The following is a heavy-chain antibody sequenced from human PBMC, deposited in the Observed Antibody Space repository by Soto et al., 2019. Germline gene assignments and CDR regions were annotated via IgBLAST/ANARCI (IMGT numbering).Heavy chain of an antibody. Sequence: QITLKESGPTLVRPAQTLTLTCDFSGFSLSTYHMGVAWIRQPPGKALEWLALIYWVDDKRYSPSLKDRLGTSKDTSSNQVVLTITNIDPGDTATYLCAHAGDYDLLTFDHWGPGTLVTVSS. CDR2: IYWVDDK. V-gene: IGHV2-5*02. D-gene: IGHD4-17*01. CDR1: GFSLSTYHMG. J-gene: IGHJ4*02. CDR3: AHAGDYDLLTFDH.